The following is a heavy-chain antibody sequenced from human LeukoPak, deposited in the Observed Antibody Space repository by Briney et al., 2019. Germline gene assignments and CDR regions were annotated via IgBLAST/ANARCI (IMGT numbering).Heavy chain of an antibody. Sequence: GGSLRLSCVASGFTFSHSWMTWVRQAPGKGLEWVGHIKEDGSSQNYADSVKGRFTISRDNAKSSLHLQMNGLRAEDTAMYYCASHAILTGPPYPWGQGTLVTVSS. J-gene: IGHJ5*02. D-gene: IGHD3-9*01. CDR3: ASHAILTGPPYP. V-gene: IGHV3-7*03. CDR2: IKEDGSSQ. CDR1: GFTFSHSW.